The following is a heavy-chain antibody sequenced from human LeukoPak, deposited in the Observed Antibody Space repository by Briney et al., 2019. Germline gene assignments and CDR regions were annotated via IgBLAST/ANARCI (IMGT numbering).Heavy chain of an antibody. CDR3: ARDTSLAAAAGDY. Sequence: ASVKVSCKASGYTFTGYYMHWVRQAPGQGLEWMGWINPNSSGTNYAQKFQGRVTMTRDTSISTAYMELSSLRSEDTAVYYCARDTSLAAAAGDYWGQGTLVTVSS. CDR1: GYTFTGYY. CDR2: INPNSSGT. D-gene: IGHD6-13*01. V-gene: IGHV1-2*02. J-gene: IGHJ4*02.